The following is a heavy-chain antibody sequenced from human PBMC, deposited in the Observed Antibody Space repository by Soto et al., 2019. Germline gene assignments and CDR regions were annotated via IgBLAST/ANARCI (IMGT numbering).Heavy chain of an antibody. D-gene: IGHD6-13*01. Sequence: TLSLTCAVSGDSIRSYDWSWIRQPPGEGLEWIGLVDNSGSPSYNPSLKSRVTMSVDTSKNQFSLKLGSVTAADTALYYCAKTISSSASGPYFDNWGQGTLVTVSS. CDR2: VDNSGSP. J-gene: IGHJ4*01. CDR1: GDSIRSYD. CDR3: AKTISSSASGPYFDN. V-gene: IGHV4-59*08.